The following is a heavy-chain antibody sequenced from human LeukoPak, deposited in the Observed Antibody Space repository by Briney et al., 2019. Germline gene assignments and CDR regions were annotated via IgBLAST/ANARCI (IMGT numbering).Heavy chain of an antibody. CDR3: AKEVKAATNWFDP. CDR2: ISFSGTNT. D-gene: IGHD6-25*01. V-gene: IGHV3-23*01. J-gene: IGHJ5*02. CDR1: GFTFSSYA. Sequence: PEGSLRLSCAASGFTFSSYAMSWVRQAPGKGLEWVSAISFSGTNTYYADSVKGRFTISRDNLKNTLYLQMNSLGAEDTAVYFCAKEVKAATNWFDPWGQGTLVTVSS.